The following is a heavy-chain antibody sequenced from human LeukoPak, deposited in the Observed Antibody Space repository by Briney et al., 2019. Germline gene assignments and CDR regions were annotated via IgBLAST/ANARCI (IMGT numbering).Heavy chain of an antibody. CDR2: INPNSGGT. V-gene: IGHV1-2*04. J-gene: IGHJ4*02. D-gene: IGHD2-2*01. CDR1: GYTFTDYY. Sequence: GASVKVSCKASGYTFTDYYMHWVRLAPGQGLEWMGWINPNSGGTNYVQKFQGWVTMTRDTSINTAYMELSRLTSDYTTVYYCARANFHYCSSTSCLFDYWGQGTLVTVSS. CDR3: ARANFHYCSSTSCLFDY.